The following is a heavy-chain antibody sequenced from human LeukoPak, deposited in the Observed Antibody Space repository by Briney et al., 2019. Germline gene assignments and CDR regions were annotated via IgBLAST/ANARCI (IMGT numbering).Heavy chain of an antibody. CDR3: ARRSKDYYDSSGYLSFDY. V-gene: IGHV1-69*01. D-gene: IGHD3-22*01. J-gene: IGHJ4*02. CDR2: IIPIFGTA. CDR1: GGTFSSYA. Sequence: GASVKGSCKASGGTFSSYAISWVRQAPGQGLEWMGGIIPIFGTANYAQKFQGRVTITADESTSTAYMELSSLRSEDTAVYYCARRSKDYYDSSGYLSFDYWGQGTLVTVSS.